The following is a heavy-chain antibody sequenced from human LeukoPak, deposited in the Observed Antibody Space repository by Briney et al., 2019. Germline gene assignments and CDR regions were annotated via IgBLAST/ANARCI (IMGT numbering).Heavy chain of an antibody. D-gene: IGHD6-13*01. CDR1: GFSFSNYA. V-gene: IGHV3-23*01. Sequence: GGSLRLSCAASGFSFSNYAMGWVRQAPGKGLEWVSSVSGSGRSTYYADSVKGRFTISRDNSTNTVYLQMSSLRAEDTAVYYCAKSNGYRVYNWFDPWGQGTLVTVSS. CDR3: AKSNGYRVYNWFDP. CDR2: VSGSGRST. J-gene: IGHJ5*02.